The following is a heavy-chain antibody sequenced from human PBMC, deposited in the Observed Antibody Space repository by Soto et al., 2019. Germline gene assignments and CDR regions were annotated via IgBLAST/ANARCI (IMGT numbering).Heavy chain of an antibody. Sequence: QLQLQESGPGLVKPSETLSLTCTVSGGSISSSSYYWGWIRQPPGKGLEWIGSIYYSGSTYYHPSLKSRVTITVATSKNQFCLKLSSVTAADTAVYYCAGVVRTTVTTFGVWYFYLWGRGTLVTVSS. J-gene: IGHJ2*01. D-gene: IGHD4-17*01. CDR1: GGSISSSSYY. CDR2: IYYSGST. V-gene: IGHV4-39*01. CDR3: AGVVRTTVTTFGVWYFYL.